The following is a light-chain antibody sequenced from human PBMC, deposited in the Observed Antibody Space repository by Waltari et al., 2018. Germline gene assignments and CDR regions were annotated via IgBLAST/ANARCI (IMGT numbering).Light chain of an antibody. J-gene: IGLJ3*02. V-gene: IGLV2-14*01. Sequence: QSALTQPASVSGSPGQSITISCTGTSSDVGGYNYVSWSQQHPRKAPKLMICEFNDRPSGVSNRCSGSNAGNTASLTISGLQAEDEADYYCNSYTSSTTWVFGGGTKLTVL. CDR3: NSYTSSTTWV. CDR2: EFN. CDR1: SSDVGGYNY.